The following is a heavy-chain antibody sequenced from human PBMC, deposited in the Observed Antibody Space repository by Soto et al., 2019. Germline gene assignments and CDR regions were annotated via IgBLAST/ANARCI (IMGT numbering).Heavy chain of an antibody. CDR3: ARDPIWTYTWNYARLNYLDP. CDR2: INAGKGNT. V-gene: IGHV1-3*01. D-gene: IGHD1-7*01. CDR1: GYTFTSYA. Sequence: ASVKVSCKASGYTFTSYAMHWVRQAPGQRLEWMGWINAGKGNTKYSQKFEARVTLTRDTAASTAYMELNSLRSDDTAVYYCARDPIWTYTWNYARLNYLDPWGQGTLVTVSS. J-gene: IGHJ5*02.